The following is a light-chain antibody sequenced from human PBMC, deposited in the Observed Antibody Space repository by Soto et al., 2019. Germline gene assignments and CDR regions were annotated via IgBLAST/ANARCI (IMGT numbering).Light chain of an antibody. Sequence: IVLNPSQATLSVSPGERATLSCRASQSVSSNLAWYQQKPGQAPRLLISGASTRATGVPARFSGSGSGTEFTLTITSLQSEDFAVYCCQQYNNWPLTFGPGTRLEIK. V-gene: IGKV3D-15*01. J-gene: IGKJ5*01. CDR1: QSVSSN. CDR3: QQYNNWPLT. CDR2: GAS.